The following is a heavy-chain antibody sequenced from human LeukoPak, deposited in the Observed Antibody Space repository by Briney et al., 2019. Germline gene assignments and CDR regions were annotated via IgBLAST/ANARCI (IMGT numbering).Heavy chain of an antibody. J-gene: IGHJ6*03. CDR1: GFTFNSYN. Sequence: PGGSLRLSCAASGFTFNSYNMNWVRQAPGKGLEWVSSMSSSSDYSYYADPVRGRFTISRDNAKNSLYLQMNSLRAEDTAVYYCARDRCSGGSCYDDYYYYYMDVWGKGTTVTVSS. CDR2: MSSSSDYS. V-gene: IGHV3-21*01. D-gene: IGHD2-15*01. CDR3: ARDRCSGGSCYDDYYYYYMDV.